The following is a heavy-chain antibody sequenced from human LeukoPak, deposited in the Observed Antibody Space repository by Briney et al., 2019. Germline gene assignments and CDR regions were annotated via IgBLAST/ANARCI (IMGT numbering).Heavy chain of an antibody. CDR3: ARVKGLWHGEPAVSEY. D-gene: IGHD3-10*01. J-gene: IGHJ4*02. V-gene: IGHV1-8*01. Sequence: ASVKVASKADGYTFTSYDINWERQATGQVLEWMGSMNPNSGNTGYGQKCQGRVTMSRNTSISTAYMELSSLRSEDTAVYYCARVKGLWHGEPAVSEYWGQGTLVTVSS. CDR1: GYTFTSYD. CDR2: MNPNSGNT.